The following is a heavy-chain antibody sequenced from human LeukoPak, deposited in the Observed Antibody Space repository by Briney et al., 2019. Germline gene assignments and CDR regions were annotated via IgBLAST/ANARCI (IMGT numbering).Heavy chain of an antibody. CDR3: AKDYYGSGTYGYFDS. D-gene: IGHD3-10*01. J-gene: IGHJ4*02. CDR2: ISYDGSTK. V-gene: IGHV3-30*18. Sequence: QPGWSLRLSCAASGFTFSTYGMHWVRQAPGKGLEWVAVISYDGSTKYYADPVKGRFTISRDNSKNTLYLQMGSLRADDTAVYYCAKDYYGSGTYGYFDSWGQGTLVTVSS. CDR1: GFTFSTYG.